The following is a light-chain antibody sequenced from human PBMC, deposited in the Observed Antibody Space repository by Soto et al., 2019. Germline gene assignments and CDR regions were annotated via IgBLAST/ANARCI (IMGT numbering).Light chain of an antibody. V-gene: IGKV1-5*03. J-gene: IGKJ4*01. CDR3: QQYNSYPLT. Sequence: DIQMTQSPSTLSASVGDRVTITCRASQSISSWLAWYQQKPGKAPTLLLYKASSIESGVPSRFSGSGAGTEFTLTISSLQPDDFATYYCQQYNSYPLTFGGGTKVEIK. CDR1: QSISSW. CDR2: KAS.